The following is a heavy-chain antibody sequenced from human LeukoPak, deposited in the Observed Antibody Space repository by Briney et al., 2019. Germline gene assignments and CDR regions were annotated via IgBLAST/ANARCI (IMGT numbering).Heavy chain of an antibody. CDR2: ISAYNGNT. V-gene: IGHV1-18*01. J-gene: IGHJ6*02. CDR3: ARDYYDFWIFANNYYYGMDV. Sequence: ASVTVSCTASGYTFTSYGISWVRQAPGQGLEWMGWISAYNGNTNYAQKLQGRVTMTTDTSTSTAYMELRILRSDDTAAYYCARDYYDFWIFANNYYYGMDVWGQGTTVTVSS. CDR1: GYTFTSYG. D-gene: IGHD3-3*01.